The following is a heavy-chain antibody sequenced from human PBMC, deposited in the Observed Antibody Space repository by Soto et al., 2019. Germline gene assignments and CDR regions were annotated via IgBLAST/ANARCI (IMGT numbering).Heavy chain of an antibody. CDR1: GASISSTSSGDW. D-gene: IGHD1-26*01. J-gene: IGHJ4*02. V-gene: IGHV4-4*02. CDR3: AKIVGATLVDY. Sequence: QVQLQESGPGLVKPSGTLSLTCTVSGASISSTSSGDWWSWVRQPPGKGLEWIGEIHHSGNTNYNPALKSRVTMSVDKSKHQFSLRLSSVTAADTAVYYCAKIVGATLVDYWGQGTLVPVSS. CDR2: IHHSGNT.